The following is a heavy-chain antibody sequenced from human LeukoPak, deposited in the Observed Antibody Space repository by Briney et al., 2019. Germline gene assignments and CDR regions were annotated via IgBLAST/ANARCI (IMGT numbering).Heavy chain of an antibody. CDR3: ASTPRGGILFFGVVISAFDI. Sequence: MPSETLSLTCTVSGGSISSSSYYWGWIRQPPGKGLEWIGSIYYSGSTYYNPSLKSRVTISVDTSKNQFSLKLSSVTAADTAVYYCASTPRGGILFFGVVISAFDIWGQGTMVTVSS. D-gene: IGHD3-3*01. J-gene: IGHJ3*02. CDR2: IYYSGST. CDR1: GGSISSSSYY. V-gene: IGHV4-39*01.